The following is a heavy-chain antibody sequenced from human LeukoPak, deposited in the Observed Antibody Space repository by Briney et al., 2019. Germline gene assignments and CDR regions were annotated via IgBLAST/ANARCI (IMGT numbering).Heavy chain of an antibody. CDR3: ARGRITMVRGPRGPLDY. CDR2: IYYSGST. J-gene: IGHJ4*02. D-gene: IGHD3-10*01. Sequence: PSETLSLTCTVSGGSISSGDYYWSWIRQPPGKGLEWIGYIYYSGSTYYNPSLKSRVTISVDTSKNQFSLKLSSVTAADTAAYYCARGRITMVRGPRGPLDYWGQGTLVTVSS. CDR1: GGSISSGDYY. V-gene: IGHV4-30-4*01.